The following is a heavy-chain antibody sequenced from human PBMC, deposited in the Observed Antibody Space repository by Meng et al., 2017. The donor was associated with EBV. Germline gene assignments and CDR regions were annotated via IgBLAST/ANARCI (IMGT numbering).Heavy chain of an antibody. Sequence: QLQLRESGPGQVKPSEXLSLTCTVSGDSISSFYYWGWIRQPPGRGLEWIGSVHYTGSTYYSPSLKSRVTVSVDTSKNQFSLRLTSVTAADTAVYYCARPFPSWQSPRLDPFGAWDQGILVTVSS. CDR3: ARPFPSWQSPRLDPFGA. J-gene: IGHJ5*02. CDR2: VHYTGST. CDR1: GDSISSFYY. D-gene: IGHD6-19*01. V-gene: IGHV4-39*01.